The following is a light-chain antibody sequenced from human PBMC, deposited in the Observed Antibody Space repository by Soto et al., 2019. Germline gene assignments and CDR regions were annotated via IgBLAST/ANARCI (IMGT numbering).Light chain of an antibody. CDR3: AEYNSYPIT. CDR2: KAS. V-gene: IGKV1-5*03. J-gene: IGKJ3*01. CDR1: QSISSL. Sequence: DIQMTQSPSTLSASVGDRVTVTCRASQSISSLLAWYQQKPGKAPNLLLYKASTLESGAPSRFSGSGSGAEFTVTISSLQPDDFATYYCAEYNSYPITFGPGTRVYIK.